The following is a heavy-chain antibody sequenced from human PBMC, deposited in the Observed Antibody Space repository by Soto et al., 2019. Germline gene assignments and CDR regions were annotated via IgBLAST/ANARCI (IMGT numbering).Heavy chain of an antibody. V-gene: IGHV3-66*01. CDR1: GFTVSGDY. Sequence: EVQVVESGGDLVQPGGSLRLSCAASGFTVSGDYMNWVRQAPGKGLEWVSVIYRGGETYYADSVKGRFTISRDYSENMVYLQMNSLRAEDTAVYYCARDPGERNGMSVWGQGTTVTVSS. CDR2: IYRGGET. CDR3: ARDPGERNGMSV. D-gene: IGHD1-26*01. J-gene: IGHJ6*02.